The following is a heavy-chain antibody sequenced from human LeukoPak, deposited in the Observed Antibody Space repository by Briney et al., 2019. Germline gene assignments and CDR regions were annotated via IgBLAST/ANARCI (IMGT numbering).Heavy chain of an antibody. V-gene: IGHV3-11*06. D-gene: IGHD3-16*01. J-gene: IGHJ3*02. CDR2: ISSSSSYT. CDR3: ARDGRDYGAFDI. Sequence: PGGSLRLSCAASGFTFSDYYMSWIRQAPGKGLEWVSYISSSSSYTNYADSVKGRFTISRDNAKNSLYLQMNSLRAEDTAVYYCARDGRDYGAFDIWGQGTMVTASS. CDR1: GFTFSDYY.